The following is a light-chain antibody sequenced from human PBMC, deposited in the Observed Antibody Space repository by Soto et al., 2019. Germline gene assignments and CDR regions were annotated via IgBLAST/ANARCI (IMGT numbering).Light chain of an antibody. CDR3: MQALQTPVT. V-gene: IGKV2-30*01. Sequence: DVVMTQSPLSLPVPLGQPASISCRSSQGLVLSDGNTYLSWFHQRPGQSPRRLIYTISDRASGVPDRFSGSGSGTDFTLKISRVEAEDVGVYYCMQALQTPVTFGGGTKVDIK. CDR1: QGLVLSDGNTY. J-gene: IGKJ4*01. CDR2: TIS.